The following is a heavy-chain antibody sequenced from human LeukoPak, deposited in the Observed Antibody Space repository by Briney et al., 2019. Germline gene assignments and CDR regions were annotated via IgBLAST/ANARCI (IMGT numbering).Heavy chain of an antibody. V-gene: IGHV4-59*08. J-gene: IGHJ4*02. CDR2: IYSSGST. CDR1: GGSVSGYY. D-gene: IGHD3-16*01. Sequence: SETLSLTCTVSGGSVSGYYWSWIRQPPGKGLEWIGCIYSSGSTTYNPSLRSRVIISVDTSKNQFSLKLNSVTAADTAVYYCARRGFFDYWGQGALVTISS. CDR3: ARRGFFDY.